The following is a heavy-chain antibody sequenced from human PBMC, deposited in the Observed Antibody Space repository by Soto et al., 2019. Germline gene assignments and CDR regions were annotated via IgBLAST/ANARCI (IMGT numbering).Heavy chain of an antibody. CDR2: INPSGGST. D-gene: IGHD4-17*01. CDR3: ARGDYGDPPFFDY. CDR1: GYTFTSYG. Sequence: ASVEVSCKASGYTFTSYGISWVRQAPGQGLEWMGIINPSGGSTSYAQKFQGRVTMTRDTSTSTVYMELSSLRSEDTAVYYCARGDYGDPPFFDYWGQGTLVTVSS. J-gene: IGHJ4*02. V-gene: IGHV1-46*01.